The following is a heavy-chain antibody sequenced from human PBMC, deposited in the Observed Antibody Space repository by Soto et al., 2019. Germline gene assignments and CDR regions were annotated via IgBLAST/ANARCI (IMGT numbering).Heavy chain of an antibody. V-gene: IGHV3-13*01. CDR3: ARELHGGSYGMDV. J-gene: IGHJ6*02. CDR2: ITTAGDT. CDR1: GFTFSNYD. Sequence: EVQLVESGGGLVEHGGSLRLSCAASGFTFSNYDMHWVRQVTGKGLEWVSGITTAGDTYYPGSVKGRFTISREKAKNSLYLQMNSLSAGDTAVYYCARELHGGSYGMDVWGQGTTVTVSS.